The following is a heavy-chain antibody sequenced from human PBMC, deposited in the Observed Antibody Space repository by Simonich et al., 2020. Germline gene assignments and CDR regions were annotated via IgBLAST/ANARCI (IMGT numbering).Heavy chain of an antibody. Sequence: QVQLVQSGAEVKKPGASVKVSCKASGYTFTGYYMHWVRQAPGQGLEWMGWINPNSGRTNYAQKFQGRVTMTRDTSISTAYMELSRLRSDDTAVYYCARGALTGDYYYMDVWGKGTTVTVSS. V-gene: IGHV1-2*02. J-gene: IGHJ6*03. CDR2: INPNSGRT. CDR3: ARGALTGDYYYMDV. D-gene: IGHD7-27*01. CDR1: GYTFTGYY.